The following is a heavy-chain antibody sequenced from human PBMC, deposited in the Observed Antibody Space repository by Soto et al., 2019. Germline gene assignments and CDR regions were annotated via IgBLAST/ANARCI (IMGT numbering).Heavy chain of an antibody. CDR3: ARFGVDSTSVYDYYYVIDV. Sequence: GESLKISCKGSGYSFTSYWIGWVRQTPGKGLEWMGIIYPGDSDTRYSPSFQGQVTISADKSISTAYLQWSSLKASDTAMYYCARFGVDSTSVYDYYYVIDVWGQGTTDTVSS. V-gene: IGHV5-51*01. CDR1: GYSFTSYW. J-gene: IGHJ6*02. CDR2: IYPGDSDT. D-gene: IGHD6-6*01.